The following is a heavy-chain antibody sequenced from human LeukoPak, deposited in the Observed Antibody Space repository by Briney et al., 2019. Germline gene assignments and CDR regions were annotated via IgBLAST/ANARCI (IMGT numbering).Heavy chain of an antibody. CDR1: GYSISSGHY. J-gene: IGHJ4*02. V-gene: IGHV4-38-2*02. CDR2: IYHSGST. Sequence: SETLSLTCTVSGYSISSGHYWGWIRQPPGKGLEWIGSIYHSGSTYYNPSLKSRVTISVDTSKNHFSLKLRSVTAADTAVYYCARVETYSSGWYDAFFDYWGQGTLVTVSS. D-gene: IGHD6-19*01. CDR3: ARVETYSSGWYDAFFDY.